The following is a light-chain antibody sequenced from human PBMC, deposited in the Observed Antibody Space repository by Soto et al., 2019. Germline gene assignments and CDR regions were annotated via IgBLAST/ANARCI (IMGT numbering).Light chain of an antibody. CDR3: QQRSDWPRT. CDR2: DAS. Sequence: EIGLTQSPATLSFSPGERATLFCRASQSVSSYLAWYQQKPGQAPRLLIYDASNRATGIPARFSGSGSGTDFSLTISSLEPEDFAVYYCQQRSDWPRTFGQGTKVDIK. CDR1: QSVSSY. V-gene: IGKV3-11*01. J-gene: IGKJ1*01.